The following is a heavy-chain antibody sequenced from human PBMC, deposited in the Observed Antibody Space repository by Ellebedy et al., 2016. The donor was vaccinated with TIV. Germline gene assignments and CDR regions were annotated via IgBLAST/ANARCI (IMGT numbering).Heavy chain of an antibody. CDR3: ARRGSYGDYAVQVNSWFDR. Sequence: GESLKISCAATGFSFRSYWMSWVRQAPGKGLEWVANIYQDGSVQYSLDSLKGRFTISRDNAINSLFPQMNSLRAGDTAMYYCARRGSYGDYAVQVNSWFDRWGRGTLVTVPS. D-gene: IGHD4-17*01. V-gene: IGHV3-7*01. CDR2: IYQDGSVQ. J-gene: IGHJ5*02. CDR1: GFSFRSYW.